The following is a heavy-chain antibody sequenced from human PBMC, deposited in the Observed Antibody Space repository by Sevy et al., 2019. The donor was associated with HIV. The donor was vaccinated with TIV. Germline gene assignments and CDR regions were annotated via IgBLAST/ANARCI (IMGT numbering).Heavy chain of an antibody. CDR2: IYGTGGVT. CDR3: AGARFDSSGSFDAFDI. V-gene: IGHV3-23*01. Sequence: GGSLRLSCKPSGFTFANYAMNWVRQAPGKGLEWVSTIYGTGGVTYYADSVKGRFTISRDNSKNTLYPQMNSLRTEDTAIYYCAGARFDSSGSFDAFDIWGQGTMVTVSS. D-gene: IGHD3-22*01. J-gene: IGHJ3*02. CDR1: GFTFANYA.